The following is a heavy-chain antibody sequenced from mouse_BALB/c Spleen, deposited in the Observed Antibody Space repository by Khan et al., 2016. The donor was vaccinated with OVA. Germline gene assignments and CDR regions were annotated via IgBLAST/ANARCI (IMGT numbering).Heavy chain of an antibody. CDR1: GFSLTSYG. Sequence: QVQLKESGPGLVAPSQSLSITCTVSGFSLTSYGVNWVRQPPGKGLEWLGVIWAGGSTNYNSALMSSLSISTDKSKSQFFLKMNSRQTDDTAMYYWATIFDGKRYYAMDYWGQGTSVTVSS. D-gene: IGHD2-3*01. CDR2: IWAGGST. V-gene: IGHV2-9*02. J-gene: IGHJ4*01. CDR3: ATIFDGKRYYAMDY.